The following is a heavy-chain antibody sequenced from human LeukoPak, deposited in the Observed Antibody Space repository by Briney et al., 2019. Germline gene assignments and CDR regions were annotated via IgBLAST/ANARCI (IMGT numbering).Heavy chain of an antibody. J-gene: IGHJ3*02. CDR2: IRYDGSNK. CDR1: GFTFSSYG. D-gene: IGHD1-26*01. V-gene: IGHV3-30*02. CDR3: ARDHWGYSGSYYDAFDI. Sequence: GGSLRLSCAASGFTFSSYGMHWVRQAPGKGLEWVAFIRYDGSNKYYAGSVKGRFTISRDNSKNTLYLQMNSLRAEDTAVYYCARDHWGYSGSYYDAFDIWGRGTMVTVSS.